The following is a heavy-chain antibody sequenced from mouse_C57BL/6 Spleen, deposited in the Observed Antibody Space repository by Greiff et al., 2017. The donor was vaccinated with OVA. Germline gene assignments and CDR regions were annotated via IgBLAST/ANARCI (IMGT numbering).Heavy chain of an antibody. Sequence: EVKLVESGPGLVKPSQSLSLTCSVTGYSITSGYYWNWIRQFPGNKLEWMGYISYDGSNNYNPSLKNRISITRDTSKNQFFLKLNSVTTEDTATYYCARGADRYFDVWGTGTTVTVSS. V-gene: IGHV3-6*01. CDR3: ARGADRYFDV. CDR2: ISYDGSN. J-gene: IGHJ1*03. CDR1: GYSITSGYY.